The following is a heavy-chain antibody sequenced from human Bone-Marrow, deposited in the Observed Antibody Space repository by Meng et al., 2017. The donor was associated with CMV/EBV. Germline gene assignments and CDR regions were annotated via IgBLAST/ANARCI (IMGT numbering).Heavy chain of an antibody. V-gene: IGHV3-11*01. CDR2: ITSSSSTI. Sequence: SGFTFSYDYMTWIRKAPGKGLEWIAYITSSSSTIHYADSVKGRFTISRDNAKNSLFLQMDSLRVDDTAVYYCARVDCSSISCYHFDYWGQGTLVTVSS. CDR1: GFTFSYDY. CDR3: ARVDCSSISCYHFDY. D-gene: IGHD2-2*01. J-gene: IGHJ4*02.